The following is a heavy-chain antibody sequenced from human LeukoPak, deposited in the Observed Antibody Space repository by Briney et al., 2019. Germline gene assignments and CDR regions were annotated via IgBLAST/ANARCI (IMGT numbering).Heavy chain of an antibody. CDR3: ARYSSGWHAHYFDY. CDR1: GGSISSGGYY. V-gene: IGHV4-31*03. D-gene: IGHD6-19*01. CDR2: IYYSGST. J-gene: IGHJ4*02. Sequence: SETLSLTCTVSGGSISSGGYYWSWIRQHPGKGLEWIGYIYYSGSTYYNPSLKSRVTISVDTSKNQFSLKLSSVTAADTAVYYCARYSSGWHAHYFDYWGQGTLVTVSS.